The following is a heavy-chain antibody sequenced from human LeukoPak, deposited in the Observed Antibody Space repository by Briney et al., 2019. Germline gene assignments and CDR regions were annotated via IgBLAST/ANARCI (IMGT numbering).Heavy chain of an antibody. CDR1: GFTFSTYW. Sequence: LSGGSLRLSCAASGFTFSTYWMTWVRQAPGKGLEWVATIKQDGSEKYYVDSVKGRFTISRDNAKNSLYLQMNSLRAEDTAMYYCASIIVVVLGAHTYFDYWGQGTLVTVSS. D-gene: IGHD2-15*01. CDR3: ASIIVVVLGAHTYFDY. V-gene: IGHV3-7*01. J-gene: IGHJ4*02. CDR2: IKQDGSEK.